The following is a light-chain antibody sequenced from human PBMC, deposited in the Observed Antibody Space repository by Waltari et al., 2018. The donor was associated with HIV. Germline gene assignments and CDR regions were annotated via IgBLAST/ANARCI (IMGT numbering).Light chain of an antibody. Sequence: QSVLTQPPSVSGAPGQRVTISCTGNNSNIGAGYDVHWYQQLPGTAPKFFISDDISRTSGVPDRVSVSRSGTSASLAITGLQAEDEADYYCQSYDKSLSGSVFGGGTKLTVL. CDR3: QSYDKSLSGSV. CDR2: DDI. CDR1: NSNIGAGYD. J-gene: IGLJ2*01. V-gene: IGLV1-40*01.